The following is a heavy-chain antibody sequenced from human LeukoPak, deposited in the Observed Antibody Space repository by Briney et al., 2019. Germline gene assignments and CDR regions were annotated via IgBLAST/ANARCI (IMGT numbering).Heavy chain of an antibody. J-gene: IGHJ4*02. D-gene: IGHD2-21*02. V-gene: IGHV4-61*02. CDR2: IYTSGST. CDR1: GGSISSGSYY. Sequence: SETLSLTCTVSGGSISSGSYYWSWIRQPAGKGLEWIGRIYTSGSTNYNPSLKSRVTISVDTSKNQFSLKLSSVTAADTAVYYCARHHYWGDYCFDYWGQGTLVTVSS. CDR3: ARHHYWGDYCFDY.